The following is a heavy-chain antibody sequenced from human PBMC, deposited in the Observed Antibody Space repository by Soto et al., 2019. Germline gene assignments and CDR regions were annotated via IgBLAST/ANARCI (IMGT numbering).Heavy chain of an antibody. CDR3: ARRLDATVDTFFNWFDP. Sequence: QVQLQESGPRLVKPSQTLSLTCTVSGGSINTGGYYWGWIRQLPGEGLEWIGHVFYTGTAFYNPSLKSRSAISIDTSANQFFLPMSSVTAADTAFYYCARRLDATVDTFFNWFDPWGQGILVTVSS. CDR2: VFYTGTA. CDR1: GGSINTGGYY. D-gene: IGHD2-2*01. J-gene: IGHJ5*02. V-gene: IGHV4-31*03.